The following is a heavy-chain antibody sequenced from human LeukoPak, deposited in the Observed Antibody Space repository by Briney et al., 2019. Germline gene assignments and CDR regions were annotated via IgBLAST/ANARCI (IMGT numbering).Heavy chain of an antibody. J-gene: IGHJ3*02. CDR2: ISGSGGST. CDR3: AKILWFGEPYFPGAFDI. D-gene: IGHD3-10*01. CDR1: GFTFSDYY. Sequence: GGSLRLSCAASGFTFSDYYMSWVRQAPGKGLEWVSAISGSGGSTYYADSVKGRFTISRDNSKNTLYLQMNSLRAEDTAVYYCAKILWFGEPYFPGAFDIWGQGTMVTVSS. V-gene: IGHV3-23*01.